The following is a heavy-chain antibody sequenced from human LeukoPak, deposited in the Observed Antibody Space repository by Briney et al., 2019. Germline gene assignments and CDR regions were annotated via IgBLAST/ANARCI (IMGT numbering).Heavy chain of an antibody. D-gene: IGHD3-22*01. Sequence: PGGSLSLSCAASGFIPRNYAMGCVRQAAGKGREWVGAIRGSGANTYNSDSVRGRITICRDNSKNTLSLQITNLRGEDTAVYFCAKLVGPDSPDANYFDYWGQGILVTVSS. CDR3: AKLVGPDSPDANYFDY. V-gene: IGHV3-23*01. CDR1: GFIPRNYA. CDR2: IRGSGANT. J-gene: IGHJ4*02.